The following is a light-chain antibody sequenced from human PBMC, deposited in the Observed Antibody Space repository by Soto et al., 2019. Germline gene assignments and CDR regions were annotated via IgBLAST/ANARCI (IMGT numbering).Light chain of an antibody. CDR2: DTS. J-gene: IGLJ3*02. CDR3: LVSYGSGRV. CDR1: TGAVTSGIY. V-gene: IGLV7-46*01. Sequence: QAVVTQEPSVTVSPGGTVTLTCGSSTGAVTSGIYPYWIQQKPGQAPRTLIFDTSDTHSWTPARFSGSLLGGKAALTLSGAKPEDEADYYCLVSYGSGRVFGGGTKLTVL.